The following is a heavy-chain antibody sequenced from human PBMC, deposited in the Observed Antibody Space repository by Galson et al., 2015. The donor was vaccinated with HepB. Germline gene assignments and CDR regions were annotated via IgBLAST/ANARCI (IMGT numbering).Heavy chain of an antibody. CDR1: GFSVSGHF. CDR3: ATGYSSGWYHGGVDY. CDR2: IYVAGST. J-gene: IGHJ4*02. D-gene: IGHD6-19*01. Sequence: SLRLSCAASGFSVSGHFMSWVRQAPGKGLEWVSVIYVAGSTYYADSVKDRFTISRDNAKNTLYLQMNSLRAEDTAVYYCATGYSSGWYHGGVDYWGQGTLVTVSS. V-gene: IGHV3-53*01.